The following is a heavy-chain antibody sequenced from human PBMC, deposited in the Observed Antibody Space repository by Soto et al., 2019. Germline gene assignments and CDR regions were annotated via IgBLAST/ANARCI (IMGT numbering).Heavy chain of an antibody. Sequence: QVQLVQSGAEVKKPGSSVKVSCKASGGSLSNYGISWVRQAPGQGLEWMGGIIPVFGTANYAQKFQGRVTITPXEXTXIXXMDVTSLRSEDTAVYYCARGDATKIVVTTYYAMDVWGQGTTVTVSS. D-gene: IGHD3-9*01. CDR3: ARGDATKIVVTTYYAMDV. V-gene: IGHV1-69*05. J-gene: IGHJ6*02. CDR1: GGSLSNYG. CDR2: IIPVFGTA.